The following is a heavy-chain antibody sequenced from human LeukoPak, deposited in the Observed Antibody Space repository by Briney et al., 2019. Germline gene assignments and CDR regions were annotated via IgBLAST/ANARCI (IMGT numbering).Heavy chain of an antibody. Sequence: PGGSLRLSCAASGFTSSSYAMNWVRHAQGEGMDWVSYISSSGSNMYYADSVKGRFTIARDNAKSSLYLLMNSLRAEDTAVYYCARDYVVAAAGTYYWGQGTLVTVSS. CDR1: GFTSSSYA. CDR2: ISSSGSNM. V-gene: IGHV3-48*03. CDR3: ARDYVVAAAGTYY. J-gene: IGHJ4*02. D-gene: IGHD6-13*01.